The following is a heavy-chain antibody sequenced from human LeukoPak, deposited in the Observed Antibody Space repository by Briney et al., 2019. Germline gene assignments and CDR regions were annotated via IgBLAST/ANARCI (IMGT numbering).Heavy chain of an antibody. J-gene: IGHJ4*02. V-gene: IGHV4-34*01. D-gene: IGHD3-10*01. Sequence: SETQSLTCAVYGGSFSGYYWSWIRQPPGKGLEWIGEINHSGSTNYNPSFKSRVTISVDTSKNQFSLKLSSVTAADTAVYYCARLTYGSGIERHFDYWGQGTLVTVSS. CDR2: INHSGST. CDR1: GGSFSGYY. CDR3: ARLTYGSGIERHFDY.